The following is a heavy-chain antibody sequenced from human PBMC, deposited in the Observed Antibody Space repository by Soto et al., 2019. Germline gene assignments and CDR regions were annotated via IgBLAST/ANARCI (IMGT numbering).Heavy chain of an antibody. CDR2: IYHSGST. J-gene: IGHJ6*03. D-gene: IGHD3-22*01. Sequence: SETLSLTCAVSSGSISSSNWWSWVRQPPGKGLEWIGEIYHSGSTNYNPSLKSRVTISVDKSKNQFSLKLSSVTAADTAVYYCAMIRVYYYYYMDVWGKGNTVPVSS. CDR1: SGSISSSNW. CDR3: AMIRVYYYYYMDV. V-gene: IGHV4-4*02.